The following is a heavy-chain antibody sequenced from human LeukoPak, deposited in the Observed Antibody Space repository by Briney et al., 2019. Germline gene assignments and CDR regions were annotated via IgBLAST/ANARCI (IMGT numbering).Heavy chain of an antibody. D-gene: IGHD4/OR15-4a*01. CDR3: ARGAIVLSAAE. Sequence: GALRLSCAAAWCIVSRNYISRGRQAPGKGLEWVSVIYSGGSTYYADSVKGRFTISSDNSKNTLYLQMNSLRAEDTAVDYCARGAIVLSAAEGGQGTLVTVSS. CDR1: WCIVSRNY. J-gene: IGHJ4*02. CDR2: IYSGGST. V-gene: IGHV3-53*01.